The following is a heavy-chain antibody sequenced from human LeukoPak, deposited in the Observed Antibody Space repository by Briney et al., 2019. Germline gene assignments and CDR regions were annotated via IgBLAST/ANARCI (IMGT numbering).Heavy chain of an antibody. V-gene: IGHV1-2*02. CDR3: ARGELTYYYDSSGYYAFDI. J-gene: IGHJ3*02. D-gene: IGHD3-22*01. Sequence: ASVKVSCKASGYTFTGHYMHWVRQAPGQGLEWMGWINPNSGGTNYAQKFQGRVTMTRDTSISTAYMELSRLRSDDTAVYYCARGELTYYYDSSGYYAFDIWGQGTMVTVSS. CDR1: GYTFTGHY. CDR2: INPNSGGT.